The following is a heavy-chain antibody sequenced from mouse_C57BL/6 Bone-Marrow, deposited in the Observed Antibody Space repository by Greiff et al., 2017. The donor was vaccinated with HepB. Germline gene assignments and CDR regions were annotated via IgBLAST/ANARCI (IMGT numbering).Heavy chain of an antibody. V-gene: IGHV2-2*01. CDR2: IWSGGST. CDR1: GFSLTSYG. Sequence: VQLQQSGPGLVQPSQSLSITCTVSGFSLTSYGVHWVRQSPGKGLEWLGVIWSGGSTDYNAAFISRLSISKDNSKSQVFFKMNSLQADDTAIYYCARTPYDYDERDWYFDVWGTGTTVTVSS. J-gene: IGHJ1*03. CDR3: ARTPYDYDERDWYFDV. D-gene: IGHD2-4*01.